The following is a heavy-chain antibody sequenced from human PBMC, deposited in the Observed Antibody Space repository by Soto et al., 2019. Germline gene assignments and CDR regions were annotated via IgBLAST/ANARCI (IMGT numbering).Heavy chain of an antibody. D-gene: IGHD3-10*01. CDR1: GGSVSSGSYY. CDR2: IYYSGST. CDR3: ARELTRTYYYYGSGSLPD. Sequence: SETLSLTCTVSGGSVSSGSYYWSWIRQPPGKGLEWIGYIYYSGSTNYNPSLKSRVTISVDTSKNQFSLKLSSVTAADTAVYYCARELTRTYYYYGSGSLPDWGQGTLVTVSS. V-gene: IGHV4-61*01. J-gene: IGHJ4*02.